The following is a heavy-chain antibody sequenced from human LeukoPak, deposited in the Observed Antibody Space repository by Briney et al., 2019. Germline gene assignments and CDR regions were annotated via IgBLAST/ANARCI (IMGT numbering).Heavy chain of an antibody. D-gene: IGHD3-22*01. CDR1: GFTFSSYS. V-gene: IGHV3-48*01. J-gene: IGHJ3*02. Sequence: GGSLRLSCAASGFTFSSYSMNWVRQAPGKGLEWVSYISSSSDTIYYADSVKGRFTISRDNAKNSLYLQTNSLRAEDTAVYYCAREASSSGYYFSTHAFDIWGQGTMVTVSS. CDR2: ISSSSDTI. CDR3: AREASSSGYYFSTHAFDI.